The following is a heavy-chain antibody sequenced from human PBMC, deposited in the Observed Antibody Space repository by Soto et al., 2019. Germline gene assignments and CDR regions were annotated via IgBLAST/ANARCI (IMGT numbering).Heavy chain of an antibody. CDR2: IYYSGST. CDR3: ARVVVVYYGMDV. Sequence: KPSETLSLTCTVSGGSISSGGYYWSWIRQHPGKGLEWIGYIYYSGSTYYNPSLKSRVTISVDTSKNQFSLKLSSVTAADTAVYYCARVVVVYYGMDVWGQGTTVTVSS. V-gene: IGHV4-31*03. J-gene: IGHJ6*02. CDR1: GGSISSGGYY. D-gene: IGHD2-15*01.